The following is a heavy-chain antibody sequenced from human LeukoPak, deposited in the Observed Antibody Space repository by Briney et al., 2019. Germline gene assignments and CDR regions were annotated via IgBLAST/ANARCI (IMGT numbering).Heavy chain of an antibody. CDR2: IYESGTT. D-gene: IGHD2-15*01. Sequence: TETLSLTCAVYGESLNSYYWSWVRQPPGEGLEWIGEIYESGTTKYNPSLKSRVAISMVPSKQQFSLRLSSVTAADTAVYYCARGAWATRLASWGLGTPVIVSS. CDR1: GESLNSYY. CDR3: ARGAWATRLAS. J-gene: IGHJ4*02. V-gene: IGHV4-34*01.